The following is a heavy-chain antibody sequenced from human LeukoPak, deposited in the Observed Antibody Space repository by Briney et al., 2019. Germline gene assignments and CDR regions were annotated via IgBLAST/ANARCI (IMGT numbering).Heavy chain of an antibody. CDR2: VASSGTS. V-gene: IGHV4-59*01. Sequence: SETLSLTCTVSGGSISGYYWTWIRQTPGKELEWIGFVASSGTSNYNPSLKSRVSISIDTSKNQFSLALTSVTPADTAVYYCARVVRGVVTSNWFDPWGQGTLVSVSS. CDR1: GGSISGYY. J-gene: IGHJ5*02. D-gene: IGHD2-21*02. CDR3: ARVVRGVVTSNWFDP.